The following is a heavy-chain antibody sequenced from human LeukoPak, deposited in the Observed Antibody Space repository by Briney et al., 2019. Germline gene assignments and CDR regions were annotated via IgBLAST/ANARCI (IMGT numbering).Heavy chain of an antibody. Sequence: PGGSLRLSCAASGFTFSSYAMSWVRQAPGKGLEWVSAIRGSGGSTYYADSVKGRFTISRDNSKNTLYLQMNSLRAEDTAVYYCAKDGGWITMIVVVITNYFDYWGQGTLVTVSS. J-gene: IGHJ4*02. D-gene: IGHD3-22*01. V-gene: IGHV3-23*01. CDR1: GFTFSSYA. CDR3: AKDGGWITMIVVVITNYFDY. CDR2: IRGSGGST.